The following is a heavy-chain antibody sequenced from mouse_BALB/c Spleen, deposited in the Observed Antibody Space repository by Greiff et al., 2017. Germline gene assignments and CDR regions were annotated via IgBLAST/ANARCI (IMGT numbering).Heavy chain of an antibody. V-gene: IGHV3-2*02. CDR1: GYSITSDYA. Sequence: DVKLQESGPGLVKPSQSLSLTCTVTGYSITSDYAWNWIRQFPGNKLEWMGYISYSGSTSYNPSLKSRISITRDTSKNQFFLQLNSVTTEDTATYYCARGYGNYLAWFAYWGQGTLVTVSA. CDR2: ISYSGST. D-gene: IGHD2-10*02. J-gene: IGHJ3*01. CDR3: ARGYGNYLAWFAY.